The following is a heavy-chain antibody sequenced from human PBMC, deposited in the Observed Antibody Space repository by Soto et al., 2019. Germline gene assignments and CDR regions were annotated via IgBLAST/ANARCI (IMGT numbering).Heavy chain of an antibody. CDR2: ISSSSSYI. CDR1: GFTFSSYS. D-gene: IGHD2-15*01. J-gene: IGHJ3*02. Sequence: EVQLVESGGGLVQPGGSLRLSCAASGFTFSSYSMNWVRQAPGKGLEWVSSISSSSSYIYYADSVKGRFTISRDNAKNSLYLQMNSLRAEDTAVYYCAGDHGLSSYAFDIWGQGTMVTVSS. CDR3: AGDHGLSSYAFDI. V-gene: IGHV3-21*01.